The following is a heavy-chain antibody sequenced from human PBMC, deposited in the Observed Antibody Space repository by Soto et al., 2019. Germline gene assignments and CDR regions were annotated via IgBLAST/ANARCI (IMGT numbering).Heavy chain of an antibody. CDR2: INPNSGGT. J-gene: IGHJ4*02. V-gene: IGHV1-2*02. D-gene: IGHD3-22*01. CDR1: GYTFTGYY. Sequence: ASVKVSCKASGYTFTGYYMHWVRQAPGQGLEWRGWINPNSGGTNYAQKFQGRVTMTRDTSISTAYMKLSSVTAADTAVYYCARTRSGYYYSFDYWGQGTLVTVSS. CDR3: ARTRSGYYYSFDY.